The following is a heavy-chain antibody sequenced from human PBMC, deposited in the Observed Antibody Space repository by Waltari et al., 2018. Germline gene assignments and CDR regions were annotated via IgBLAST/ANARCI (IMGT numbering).Heavy chain of an antibody. D-gene: IGHD1-26*01. CDR3: ARGRSYYPFDY. CDR2: INHSGST. J-gene: IGHJ4*02. V-gene: IGHV4-34*01. Sequence: WSWIRQPPGKGLEWIGEINHSGSTNYNPSLKSRVTISVDTSKNQFSLKLSSVTAADTAVYYCARGRSYYPFDYWGQGTLVTVSS.